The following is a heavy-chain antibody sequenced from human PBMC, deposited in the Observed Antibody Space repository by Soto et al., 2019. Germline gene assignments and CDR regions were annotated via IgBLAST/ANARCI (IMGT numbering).Heavy chain of an antibody. CDR2: IWTDGSYE. V-gene: IGHV3-33*01. Sequence: QVQLVESGGGVAQPGGSLRLYCAASGFTFSRYGMHWVRQAPGKGLEWVAVIWTDGSYEYYADSVMGRFTISRDNSKNTLYLQMNSLRAEDTAVYYCARAGHDSSGYYYGGLDYWGPGTLVTVSS. CDR3: ARAGHDSSGYYYGGLDY. CDR1: GFTFSRYG. D-gene: IGHD3-22*01. J-gene: IGHJ4*02.